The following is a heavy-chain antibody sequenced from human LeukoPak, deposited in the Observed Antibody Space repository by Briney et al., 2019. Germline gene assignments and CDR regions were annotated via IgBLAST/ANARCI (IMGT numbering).Heavy chain of an antibody. CDR1: GFTFSRYA. CDR2: MSDSGGIT. D-gene: IGHD5-12*01. Sequence: GGSLRLSCAASGFTFSRYAMSWVRQAPGKGLEWVSVMSDSGGITYYADSVKGRFTTSRDNSKNTLYLQMNSLRAEDTAVYYCAKDRQIVATILDYWGQGTLVTVSS. J-gene: IGHJ4*02. CDR3: AKDRQIVATILDY. V-gene: IGHV3-23*01.